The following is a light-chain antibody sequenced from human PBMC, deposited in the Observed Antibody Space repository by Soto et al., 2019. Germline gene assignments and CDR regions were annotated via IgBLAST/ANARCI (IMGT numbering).Light chain of an antibody. CDR2: KAS. CDR3: QQFPSFSPT. J-gene: IGKJ1*01. CDR1: QSISSW. Sequence: STLSASVGDRVTITCRASQSISSWLAWYQQKPGKAPKLLIYKASSLESRVPSRFSGSGTGTEFTLTISSLQPDDFGTYYCQQFPSFSPTFGQGTKVDIK. V-gene: IGKV1-5*03.